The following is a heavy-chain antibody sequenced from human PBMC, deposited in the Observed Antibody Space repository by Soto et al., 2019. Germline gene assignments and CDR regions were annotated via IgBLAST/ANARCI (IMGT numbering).Heavy chain of an antibody. CDR2: IIPIFGTA. CDR1: GGTFSSYA. D-gene: IGHD3-16*01. Sequence: SVKVSCKASGGTFSSYAISWVRQAPGQGLEWMGGIIPIFGTANYAQKFQGRVTITADESTSTAYMELSSLRSEDTAVYYCARDWDYYYGMDVWGQGTTVTVYS. CDR3: ARDWDYYYGMDV. V-gene: IGHV1-69*13. J-gene: IGHJ6*02.